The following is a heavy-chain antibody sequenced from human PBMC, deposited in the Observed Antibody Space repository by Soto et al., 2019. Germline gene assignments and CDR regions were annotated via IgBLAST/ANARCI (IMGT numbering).Heavy chain of an antibody. V-gene: IGHV4-59*04. CDR3: AGQRYYDFWSGYPNWFDP. D-gene: IGHD3-3*01. Sequence: SETLSLTCTVSGGSISSYYWSWIRQPPGKGLEWIGYIYYSGSTYYNPSLKSRVTISVDTSKNQFSLKLSSVTAADTAVYYCAGQRYYDFWSGYPNWFDPWGQGTLVTVSS. CDR2: IYYSGST. J-gene: IGHJ5*02. CDR1: GGSISSYY.